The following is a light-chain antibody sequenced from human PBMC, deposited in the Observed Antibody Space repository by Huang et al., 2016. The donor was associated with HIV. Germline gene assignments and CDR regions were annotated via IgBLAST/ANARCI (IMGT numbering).Light chain of an antibody. V-gene: IGKV3-11*01. J-gene: IGKJ5*01. CDR1: QSVNSY. CDR2: DAS. CDR3: QQRKYWPPIT. Sequence: ETVLTQSPATLSLSPGERATLSCRASQSVNSYLAWYQQKPGQTPRLLIYDASNRATGIPARFRGSGSGTDFTLTISSLEPEDCAVYYCQQRKYWPPITFGQGTRLEIK.